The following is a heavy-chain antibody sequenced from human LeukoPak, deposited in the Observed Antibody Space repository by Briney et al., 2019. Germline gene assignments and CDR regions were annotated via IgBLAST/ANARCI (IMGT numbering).Heavy chain of an antibody. Sequence: WETLSLICTVSGDLISRYFWSWIRQPPGKGREWIGDIYISGRTDCNPSLKSRVTISLDTSKSQVSLTLSSVTAADEAVYYGARGSMHMTAMEGGFDYWGQGTLVTVSS. V-gene: IGHV4-4*09. CDR3: ARGSMHMTAMEGGFDY. J-gene: IGHJ4*02. CDR1: GDLISRYF. CDR2: IYISGRT. D-gene: IGHD2-21*02.